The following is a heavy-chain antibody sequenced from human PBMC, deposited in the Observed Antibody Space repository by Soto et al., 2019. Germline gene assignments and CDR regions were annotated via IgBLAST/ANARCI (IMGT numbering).Heavy chain of an antibody. CDR3: AIPPYDNSGYYHVGDAFDI. V-gene: IGHV5-10-1*01. Sequence: PGESLKISCKGSGYSFTSYWISWVRQMPGKGLEWMGRIDPSDSYTNYSPSFQGHVTISADKSISTAYLQWSSLKASDTAMYYCAIPPYDNSGYYHVGDAFDIWGQGTMVTVSS. D-gene: IGHD3-22*01. J-gene: IGHJ3*02. CDR1: GYSFTSYW. CDR2: IDPSDSYT.